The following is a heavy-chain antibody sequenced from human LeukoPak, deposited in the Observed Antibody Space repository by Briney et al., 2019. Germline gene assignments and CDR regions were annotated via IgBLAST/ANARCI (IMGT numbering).Heavy chain of an antibody. D-gene: IGHD3-3*01. Sequence: SDTLSLTCTVSGGSISSGAYCWSWIPQRPGKSLEWIGYMYYDGSTYSNPSLKRRLTISVDTSKNQFSLKLSSVTAADTAVYYCARGPYYDFWSGYPYMDVWGKGTTVTDSS. V-gene: IGHV4-31*03. CDR1: GGSISSGAYC. CDR3: ARGPYYDFWSGYPYMDV. CDR2: MYYDGST. J-gene: IGHJ6*03.